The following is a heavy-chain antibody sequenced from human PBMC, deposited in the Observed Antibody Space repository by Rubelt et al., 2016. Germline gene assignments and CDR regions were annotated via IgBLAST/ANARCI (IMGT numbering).Heavy chain of an antibody. CDR3: ASIAVAGNYFDY. CDR2: IYYSGST. J-gene: IGHJ4*02. CDR1: GGSISSYY. V-gene: IGHV4-59*01. D-gene: IGHD6-19*01. Sequence: QVQLQESGPGLVKPSETLSLTCTVSGGSISSYYWSWIRQPPGQGLEWIGYIYYSGSTNYNPSLKSGVTISVATSKNQFSLKRSSVTAADTAVYYCASIAVAGNYFDYWGQGTLVTVSS.